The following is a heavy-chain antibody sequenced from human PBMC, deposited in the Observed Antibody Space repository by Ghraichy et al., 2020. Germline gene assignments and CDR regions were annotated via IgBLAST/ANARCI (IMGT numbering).Heavy chain of an antibody. V-gene: IGHV3-7*03. Sequence: GESLNISCAASGFTFSSHYMTWVHQAPGKGLEWVANIKQDGSDTFYLDSVRGRFTISRDNAKNSLYLQMNSLRADDTAVYYCARESVLTGMGDDASDIWGQGTMVTVSS. CDR2: IKQDGSDT. CDR3: ARESVLTGMGDDASDI. J-gene: IGHJ3*02. D-gene: IGHD3-9*01. CDR1: GFTFSSHY.